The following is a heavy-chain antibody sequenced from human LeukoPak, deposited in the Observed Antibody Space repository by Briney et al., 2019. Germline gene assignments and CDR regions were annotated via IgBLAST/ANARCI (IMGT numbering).Heavy chain of an antibody. Sequence: SETLSLTCTVSGGSISSSSYYWGWIRQPPGKGLEWIGSIYYSGSTYYNPSLKSRVTISVDTSKNQFSLKLSSVTAADTAVYYCARMYYYDSSGYYYYYYYMDVWGKGTTVTVSS. J-gene: IGHJ6*03. CDR3: ARMYYYDSSGYYYYYYYMDV. CDR2: IYYSGST. CDR1: GGSISSSSYY. D-gene: IGHD3-22*01. V-gene: IGHV4-39*07.